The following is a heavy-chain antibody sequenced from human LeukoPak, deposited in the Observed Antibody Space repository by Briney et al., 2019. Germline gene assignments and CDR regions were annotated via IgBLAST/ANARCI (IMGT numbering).Heavy chain of an antibody. CDR3: ARGGGGPYFDY. CDR1: GGSFSGYY. D-gene: IGHD3-16*01. V-gene: IGHV4-34*01. J-gene: IGHJ4*02. CDR2: IYHSGST. Sequence: SETLSLTCAVYGGSFSGYYWSWIRQPPGKGLEWIGEIYHSGSTNYNPSLKSRVTISVDKSKNQFSLKLSSVTAADTAVYYCARGGGGPYFDYWGQGTLVTVSS.